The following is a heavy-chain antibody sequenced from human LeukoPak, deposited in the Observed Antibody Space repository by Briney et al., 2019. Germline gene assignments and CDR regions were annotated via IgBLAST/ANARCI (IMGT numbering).Heavy chain of an antibody. D-gene: IGHD6-19*01. J-gene: IGHJ4*02. CDR3: ARVAGGSGWYQVGYFDY. CDR2: MNPNSGNT. V-gene: IGHV1-8*03. Sequence: ASVKVSCKASGYTFTSYDINWVRQATGQGLEWMGWMNPNSGNTGYAQKFQGRVTITRNTSISTAYMELSSLRSEDTAVYYCARVAGGSGWYQVGYFDYWGQGTLVTVSS. CDR1: GYTFTSYD.